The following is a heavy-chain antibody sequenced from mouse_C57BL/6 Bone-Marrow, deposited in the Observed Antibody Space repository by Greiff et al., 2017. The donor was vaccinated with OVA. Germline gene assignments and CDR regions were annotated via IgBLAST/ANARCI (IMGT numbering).Heavy chain of an antibody. CDR2: IHPNSGST. CDR3: ARWPNLLLLYYYAMDY. J-gene: IGHJ4*01. CDR1: GYTFTSYW. D-gene: IGHD1-1*01. Sequence: QVQLQQPGAELVKPGASVKLSCKASGYTFTSYWMHWVKQRPGHGLEWIGMIHPNSGSTNYNEKFKSKATLTVDKSSSTAYMQLSSLTSEDSAVYYCARWPNLLLLYYYAMDYWGQGTSVTVSS. V-gene: IGHV1-64*01.